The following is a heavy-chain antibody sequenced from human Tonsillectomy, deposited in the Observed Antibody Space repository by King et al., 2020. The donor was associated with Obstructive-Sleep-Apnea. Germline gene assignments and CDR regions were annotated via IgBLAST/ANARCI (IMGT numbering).Heavy chain of an antibody. D-gene: IGHD3-22*01. CDR2: ITSKTDGGTT. Sequence: VQLVESGGGLVKPGGSLRLSWAASGFTFSEAWMSWVRQAPGKGLEWVGRITSKTDGGTTDYAAPVKGRFTFSRDDSKNTRYLQMNSLKTEEAARYFYTTMDYIDIVGYTYWGQGTLVTVSS. CDR1: GFTFSEAW. CDR3: TTMDYIDIVGYTY. V-gene: IGHV3-15*01. J-gene: IGHJ4*02.